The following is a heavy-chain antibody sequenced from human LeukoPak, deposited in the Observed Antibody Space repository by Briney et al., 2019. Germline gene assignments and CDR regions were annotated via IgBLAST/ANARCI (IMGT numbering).Heavy chain of an antibody. Sequence: GGSLRLSCAASGFTFSSYAMSWVRQAPGKGLEWVSLISANGGSTYHADSVKGRFTISRDNSKNTLYLQMNSLRVEDTAVHYCAKDSSGYYRHDYWGQGTLVTVSS. V-gene: IGHV3-23*01. J-gene: IGHJ4*02. CDR3: AKDSSGYYRHDY. CDR1: GFTFSSYA. CDR2: ISANGGST. D-gene: IGHD3-22*01.